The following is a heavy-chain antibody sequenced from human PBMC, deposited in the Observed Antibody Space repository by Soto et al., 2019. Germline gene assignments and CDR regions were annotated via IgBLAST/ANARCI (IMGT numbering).Heavy chain of an antibody. CDR1: GFTFSSYA. CDR2: ISGSGGST. V-gene: IGHV3-23*01. J-gene: IGHJ4*02. D-gene: IGHD1-7*01. Sequence: GGSLRLSCAASGFTFSSYAMSWVRQAPGKGLEWVSAISGSGGSTYYADSVKGRFTISRDNSKNTLYLQMNSLRAEDTAVYYCANGQGNNWNYVSFDYWGQGTLVTVSS. CDR3: ANGQGNNWNYVSFDY.